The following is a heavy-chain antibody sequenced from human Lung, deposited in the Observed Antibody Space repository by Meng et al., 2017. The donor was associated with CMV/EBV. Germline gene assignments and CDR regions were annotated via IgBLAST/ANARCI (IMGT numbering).Heavy chain of an antibody. J-gene: IGHJ6*02. CDR2: INSDGSST. Sequence: GESLKISCAASGFTFSSYWMHWVRQAPGKGLVWVSRINSDGSSTSYADSVKGRFTISRDNAKNTLYLQMNSLRAEDTAVYYCAGVWGDYDILTGYYYSYYYYGMDVWGQGTXVTVSS. CDR3: AGVWGDYDILTGYYYSYYYYGMDV. V-gene: IGHV3-74*01. CDR1: GFTFSSYW. D-gene: IGHD3-9*01.